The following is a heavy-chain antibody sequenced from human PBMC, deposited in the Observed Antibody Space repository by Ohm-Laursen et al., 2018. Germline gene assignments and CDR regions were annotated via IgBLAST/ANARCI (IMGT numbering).Heavy chain of an antibody. J-gene: IGHJ3*02. V-gene: IGHV4-59*01. CDR3: ARDGDSSGAFDI. Sequence: TLSLTCAVSGGSISSYYWSWIRQPPGKGLEWIGYIYYSGSTNYNPSIKSRVTISVDTSKNQFSLKMSSVTAADTAVYYCARDGDSSGAFDIWGQGTMVTVSS. D-gene: IGHD3-22*01. CDR2: IYYSGST. CDR1: GGSISSYY.